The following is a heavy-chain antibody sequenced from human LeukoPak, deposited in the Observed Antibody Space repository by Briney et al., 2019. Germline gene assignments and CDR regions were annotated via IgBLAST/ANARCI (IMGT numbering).Heavy chain of an antibody. J-gene: IGHJ6*03. D-gene: IGHD3-10*01. CDR1: GYTFTGYY. Sequence: ASVKVSCKASGYTFTGYYMHWVRQAPGHGLEWMGWVNPRNGGTHSAQKFQGRVSMTGDTSITTAYMGLSSLTSDDTAVYYCATGAQYGLRGVAYFYYMHVWGTGTTVTVSS. CDR3: ATGAQYGLRGVAYFYYMHV. CDR2: VNPRNGGT. V-gene: IGHV1-2*02.